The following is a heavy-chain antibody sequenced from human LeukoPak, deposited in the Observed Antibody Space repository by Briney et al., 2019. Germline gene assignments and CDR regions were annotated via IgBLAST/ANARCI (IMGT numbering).Heavy chain of an antibody. D-gene: IGHD2-8*01. CDR1: GGSISSYS. V-gene: IGHV4-59*08. CDR2: LYYSGST. Sequence: RPSEALSLTCTVSGGSISSYSWNWIRQPPGRGLECIGNLYYSGSTNYNPSLKSRVTMSVDTSKDQFSLKLSFVTAADTAVYYCARHVYCSNGICSDYWGQGTLVTVSS. CDR3: ARHVYCSNGICSDY. J-gene: IGHJ4*02.